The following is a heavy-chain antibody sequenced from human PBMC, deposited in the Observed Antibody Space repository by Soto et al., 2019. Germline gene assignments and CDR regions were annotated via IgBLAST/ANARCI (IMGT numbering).Heavy chain of an antibody. CDR2: ISAYNGNT. D-gene: IGHD5-18*01. J-gene: IGHJ6*02. CDR1: GYTFTSYG. CDR3: AGPPGSGDTAMVNTYYYYGMDV. Sequence: GASVKVSCKASGYTFTSYGISWVRQAPGEGFEWMGWISAYNGNTNYAQKLQGRVTMTTDTSTSTAYMELRSLRSDDTAVYYCAGPPGSGDTAMVNTYYYYGMDVWGQGTTVTVSS. V-gene: IGHV1-18*01.